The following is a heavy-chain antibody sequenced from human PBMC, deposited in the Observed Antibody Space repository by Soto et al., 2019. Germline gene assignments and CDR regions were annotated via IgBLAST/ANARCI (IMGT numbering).Heavy chain of an antibody. CDR2: IYYSGNT. J-gene: IGHJ5*02. CDR1: GGSINSFDNY. D-gene: IGHD2-21*01. V-gene: IGHV4-31*03. Sequence: SETLSLTCTVSGGSINSFDNYWSWIRQHPGKGLEWIGYIYYSGNTYYNPSLKSRVIISLDTSKNQFSLMLSSVTAADTALYYCARNVAPALLGNWLDPWGQGTLVTVNS. CDR3: ARNVAPALLGNWLDP.